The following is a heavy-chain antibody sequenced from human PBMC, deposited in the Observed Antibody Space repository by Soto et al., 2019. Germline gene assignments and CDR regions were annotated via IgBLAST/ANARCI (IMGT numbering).Heavy chain of an antibody. D-gene: IGHD3-3*01. J-gene: IGHJ6*02. CDR3: AKDRGEEGLKFLEWFGGMDV. CDR1: GFTVSNYW. CDR2: IKNDGTT. V-gene: IGHV3-74*01. Sequence: GGSLRLSCAASGFTVSNYWMNWVRQAPGKGLVWVSHIKNDGTTSYADSVEGRFTVSRDDAKNSFYLQMNSLRAADTAVYYCAKDRGEEGLKFLEWFGGMDVWGHGTTVTVSS.